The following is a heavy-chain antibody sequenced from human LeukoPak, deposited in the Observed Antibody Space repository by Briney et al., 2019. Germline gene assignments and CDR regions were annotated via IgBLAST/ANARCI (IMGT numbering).Heavy chain of an antibody. CDR3: ARQRGTVTTIENWFDP. CDR2: IYYSGST. V-gene: IGHV4-39*01. J-gene: IGHJ5*02. Sequence: SETLSLTCTVSGGSISSSSYYWGWIRQPPGKGLEWIGSIYYSGSTYYNPSLKRRVTISVDTSKNQFSLKLSSVTAADTAVYYCARQRGTVTTIENWFDPWGQGTLVTVSS. CDR1: GGSISSSSYY. D-gene: IGHD4-17*01.